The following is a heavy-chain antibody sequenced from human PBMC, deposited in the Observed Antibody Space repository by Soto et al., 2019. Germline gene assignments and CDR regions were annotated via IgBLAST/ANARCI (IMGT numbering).Heavy chain of an antibody. CDR1: GYSFASYW. D-gene: IGHD2-2*01. CDR3: ARRYCSSASCRRNYYGMDV. CDR2: IDPIDSYT. Sequence: PGESLKISCQGSGYSFASYWIGWVRQMPGKGLDWMWRIDPIDSYTNYSPSFQGHVTISADKSISTAYLQWSSLKASDTAMYYCARRYCSSASCRRNYYGMDVWGQGTTVTVSS. J-gene: IGHJ6*02. V-gene: IGHV5-10-1*01.